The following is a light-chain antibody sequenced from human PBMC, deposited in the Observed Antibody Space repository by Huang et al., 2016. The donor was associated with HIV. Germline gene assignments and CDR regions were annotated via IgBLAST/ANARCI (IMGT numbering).Light chain of an antibody. CDR1: QSSSSY. Sequence: DIKMTQSPSSLSASVGDRVTIICRASQSSSSYLNWYQQKQGKAPNLLMSSASRLQSGVPSRFIGSGSGTDFALTITSLQLEDFATYYCQQSYSSPWTFGQGTKVEI. J-gene: IGKJ1*01. V-gene: IGKV1-39*01. CDR3: QQSYSSPWT. CDR2: SAS.